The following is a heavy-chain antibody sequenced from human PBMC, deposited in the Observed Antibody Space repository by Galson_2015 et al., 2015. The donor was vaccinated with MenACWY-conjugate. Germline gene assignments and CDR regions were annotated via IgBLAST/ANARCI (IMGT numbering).Heavy chain of an antibody. CDR3: ARRGYSYGYDY. J-gene: IGHJ4*02. CDR1: GFSFTTYW. D-gene: IGHD5-18*01. CDR2: IDPGDSRT. Sequence: QSGAEVKKPGEFLRISCKGSGFSFTTYWISWVRQMPGKGLEWMGRIDPGDSRTNYSPSFQGHVTVSVDKSISTAYLQWSSLKASDTAMYYCARRGYSYGYDYWGQGTLVTVSS. V-gene: IGHV5-10-1*01.